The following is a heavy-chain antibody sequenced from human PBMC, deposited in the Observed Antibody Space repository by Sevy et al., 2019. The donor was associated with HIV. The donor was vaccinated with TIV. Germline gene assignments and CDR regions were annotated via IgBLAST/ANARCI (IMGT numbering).Heavy chain of an antibody. Sequence: GGSLRLSCSASEFTFSSYAMSWVRQAPGKGLEWVSSISGSGRFTYYADFVEGRFIIPRDNSKNTLSEQMNSLRAEDTAVYYCAKGFCSGATCPRDYYYYGMDVWGQGTTVTVSS. CDR2: ISGSGRFT. CDR3: AKGFCSGATCPRDYYYYGMDV. D-gene: IGHD2-15*01. CDR1: EFTFSSYA. J-gene: IGHJ6*02. V-gene: IGHV3-23*01.